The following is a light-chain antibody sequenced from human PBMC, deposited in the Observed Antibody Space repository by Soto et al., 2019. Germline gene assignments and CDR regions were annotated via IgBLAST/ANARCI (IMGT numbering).Light chain of an antibody. CDR2: GAS. CDR3: QQYGSSPSM. V-gene: IGKV3-20*01. CDR1: QSVSSSY. J-gene: IGKJ4*01. Sequence: EIVLTQSPGTLSLSPGERATLSCRASQSVSSSYLAWYQQKPGQAPRLLIYGASSRATGIPDRFSGSGSGTDFTLTISRLEPEDFAVYYCQQYGSSPSMIGGGTKVEIK.